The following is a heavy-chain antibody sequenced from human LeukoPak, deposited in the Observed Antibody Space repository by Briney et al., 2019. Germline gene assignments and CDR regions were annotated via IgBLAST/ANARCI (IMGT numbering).Heavy chain of an antibody. Sequence: GGSLRLSCVVSGFTFSDYWMSWVRQAPGKGLEWVAVISYDGSNKYYADSVKGRFTISRDNSKNTLYLQMNSLRAGDTAVYYCAKGDTSDTQSWGQGTLVTVSS. D-gene: IGHD2-2*02. CDR1: GFTFSDYW. V-gene: IGHV3-30*18. CDR3: AKGDTSDTQS. CDR2: ISYDGSNK. J-gene: IGHJ5*02.